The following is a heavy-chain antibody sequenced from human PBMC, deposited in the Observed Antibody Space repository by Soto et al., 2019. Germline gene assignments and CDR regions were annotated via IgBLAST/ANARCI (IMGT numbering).Heavy chain of an antibody. D-gene: IGHD2-15*01. CDR3: ARGQEVGAHFFDS. CDR1: GFTFSGFD. CDR2: IGTAGDT. J-gene: IGHJ4*02. Sequence: LRLSCEASGFTFSGFDMHWVRQPTGKGLEWVSTIGTAGDTYYAVSVKGRFTISRDNAKNSLSLQMNSLRAGDTAAYFCARGQEVGAHFFDSWGQGTQVTVSS. V-gene: IGHV3-13*01.